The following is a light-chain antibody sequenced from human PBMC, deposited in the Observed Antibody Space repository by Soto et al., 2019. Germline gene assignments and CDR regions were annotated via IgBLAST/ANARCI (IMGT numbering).Light chain of an antibody. CDR2: DVS. CDR3: RSYTSSSTLV. CDR1: SSDVGGYNY. Sequence: QSALTQPASVSGYPGQSITISCTGTSSDVGGYNYVSWYQQHPGKAPKLMIYDVSNRPSGVSNRFSGSKSGNTASLTISGLQSEDEADYYCRSYTSSSTLVFGGGTKLTVL. V-gene: IGLV2-14*01. J-gene: IGLJ2*01.